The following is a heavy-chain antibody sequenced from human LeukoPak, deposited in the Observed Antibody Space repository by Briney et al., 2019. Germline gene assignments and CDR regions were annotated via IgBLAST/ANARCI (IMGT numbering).Heavy chain of an antibody. CDR2: ISRASESI. J-gene: IGHJ5*02. Sequence: GGSLRLSCAASGFTFNAYSMGWVRQAPGKGLEWVSIISRASESIFYADSVRGRFTISRDNAKNSLYLQMNGLRAEDTAAYYCMRGATDTTRWFDPWGQGTLVTVSS. D-gene: IGHD1-7*01. CDR1: GFTFNAYS. CDR3: MRGATDTTRWFDP. V-gene: IGHV3-21*01.